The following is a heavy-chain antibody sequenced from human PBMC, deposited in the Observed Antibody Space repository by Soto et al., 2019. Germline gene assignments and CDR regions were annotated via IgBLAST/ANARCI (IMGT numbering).Heavy chain of an antibody. V-gene: IGHV3-33*06. Sequence: GGSRRLSGAASGFTLSSYGMHWVRQAQGKGLEWVAGIWYDGSKKYYAGSVRGRFTISRDNSRNTLYLQMNSLRAEDTAVYYCAKERDYDILTGLTDYWGQGTLVTVSS. J-gene: IGHJ4*02. CDR1: GFTLSSYG. CDR3: AKERDYDILTGLTDY. D-gene: IGHD3-9*01. CDR2: IWYDGSKK.